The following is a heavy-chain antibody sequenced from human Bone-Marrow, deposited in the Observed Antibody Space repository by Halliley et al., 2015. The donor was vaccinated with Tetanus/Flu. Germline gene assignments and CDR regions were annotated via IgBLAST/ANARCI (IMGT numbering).Heavy chain of an antibody. J-gene: IGHJ6*02. D-gene: IGHD2-2*01. Sequence: LRLSCTVSGGSISSGGHFWSWIRQHPGTGLEWIGDIHHSGSTYFNWSLKSRLNISIDTSKNQLSLKLSPVTAADTAVYFCARGLGDRGYCSSSNCYHYYGMDVWGQGTTVTVSS. CDR2: IHHSGST. CDR1: GGSISSGGHF. V-gene: IGHV4-31*02. CDR3: ARGLGDRGYCSSSNCYHYYGMDV.